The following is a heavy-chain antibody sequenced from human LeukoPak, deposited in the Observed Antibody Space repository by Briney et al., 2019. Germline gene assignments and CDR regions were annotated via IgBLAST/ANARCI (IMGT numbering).Heavy chain of an antibody. V-gene: IGHV3-21*01. CDR1: GFTFSTYG. CDR3: AGLRGDFWSGYYRGAFDI. D-gene: IGHD3-3*01. J-gene: IGHJ3*02. Sequence: GGSLRLSCAASGFTFSTYGMIWVRQAPGKGLEWVSSISSSSSYIYYADSVKGRFTISRDNAKNSLYLQMNSLRAEDTAVYYCAGLRGDFWSGYYRGAFDIWGQGTMVTVSS. CDR2: ISSSSSYI.